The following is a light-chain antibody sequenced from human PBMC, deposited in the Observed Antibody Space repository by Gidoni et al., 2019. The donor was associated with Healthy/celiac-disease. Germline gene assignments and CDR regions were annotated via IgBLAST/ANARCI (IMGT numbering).Light chain of an antibody. CDR3: QQYGSSPLT. V-gene: IGKV3-20*01. CDR1: HSVSSSY. Sequence: DIVLTQSPRTLSLSPGERATLSCRASHSVSSSYLAWYQQKPGQAPRLLIYGASSRDTGIPDRFSGSGSGTDFTLTISRLEPEDFAVYYCQQYGSSPLTFGPGTKVDIK. CDR2: GAS. J-gene: IGKJ3*01.